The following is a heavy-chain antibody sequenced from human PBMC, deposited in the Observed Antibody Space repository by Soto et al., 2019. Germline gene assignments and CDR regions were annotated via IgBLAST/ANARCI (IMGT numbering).Heavy chain of an antibody. J-gene: IGHJ6*03. V-gene: IGHV1-69*02. Sequence: QVQLVQSGAEVKKPGSSVKVSCKASGGTFSSYTISWVRQAPGQGLEWMGRIIPILGIANYAQKFQGRVTIPADKSTSTAYMELSSLRSEDTAVYYCARAPGGADTAMGLNNYYYYMDVWGKGTTVTVSS. CDR1: GGTFSSYT. D-gene: IGHD5-18*01. CDR3: ARAPGGADTAMGLNNYYYYMDV. CDR2: IIPILGIA.